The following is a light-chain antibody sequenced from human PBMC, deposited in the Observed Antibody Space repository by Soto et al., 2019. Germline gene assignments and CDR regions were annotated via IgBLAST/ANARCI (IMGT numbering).Light chain of an antibody. J-gene: IGLJ1*01. V-gene: IGLV1-44*01. CDR2: SNN. Sequence: QSVLTQPASASGTPGQTVSISCSGSSSNLGSNTVNWYQQLPGTAPKLLIYSNNKRPSGVPDRFSGSKSGTSASLAISGLQSEDEADYYCAAWDDSLNGQVFGTGTKLTVL. CDR1: SSNLGSNT. CDR3: AAWDDSLNGQV.